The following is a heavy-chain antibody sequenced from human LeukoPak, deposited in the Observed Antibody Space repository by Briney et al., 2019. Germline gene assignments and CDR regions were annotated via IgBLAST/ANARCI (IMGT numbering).Heavy chain of an antibody. D-gene: IGHD2-15*01. CDR3: ARASARAAPFDY. CDR2: INPNSGGT. CDR1: GYTFTGYY. J-gene: IGHJ4*02. Sequence: ASVKVSGKASGYTFTGYYMHWVRQAPGQGLEWMGWINPNSGGTNYAQKFQGRVTMTRDTSISTAYTELSRLRSDDTAVYYCARASARAAPFDYWGQGTLVTVSS. V-gene: IGHV1-2*02.